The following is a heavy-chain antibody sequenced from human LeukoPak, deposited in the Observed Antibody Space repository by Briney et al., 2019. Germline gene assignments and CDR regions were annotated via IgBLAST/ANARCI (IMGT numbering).Heavy chain of an antibody. CDR1: GYSFTSYW. D-gene: IGHD3-10*01. CDR3: ARGGYYYGSGSYYYYGMDV. CDR2: IYPGDSDT. V-gene: IGHV5-51*01. J-gene: IGHJ6*02. Sequence: GESLKISCKGSGYSFTSYWIGWVRQMPRKGLEWMGIIYPGDSDTRYSPSFQGQVTISADKSISTAYLQWSSLKASDTAMYYCARGGYYYGSGSYYYYGMDVWGQGTTVTVSS.